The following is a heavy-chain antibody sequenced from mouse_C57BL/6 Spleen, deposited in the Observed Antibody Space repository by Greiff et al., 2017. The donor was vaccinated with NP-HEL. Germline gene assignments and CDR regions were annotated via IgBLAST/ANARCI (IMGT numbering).Heavy chain of an antibody. D-gene: IGHD1-1*01. V-gene: IGHV3-6*01. CDR2: ISYDGSN. Sequence: EVQLQQSGPGLVKPSQSLSLTCSVTGYSITSGYYWNWIRQFPGNKLEWMGYISYDGSNNYNPSLKNRISITRDTSKNQFFLKLNSVTTEDTATYYCARDGSSYLFAYWGQGTLVTVSA. CDR3: ARDGSSYLFAY. CDR1: GYSITSGYY. J-gene: IGHJ3*01.